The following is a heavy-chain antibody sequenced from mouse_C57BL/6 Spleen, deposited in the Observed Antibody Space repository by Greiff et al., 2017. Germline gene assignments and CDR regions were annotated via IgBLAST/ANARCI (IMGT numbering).Heavy chain of an antibody. CDR3: ARSDNFDY. CDR1: GFTFTSYG. Sequence: QVQLMESGAELARPGASVKLSCTASGFTFTSYGISWVQQRPGQGLEWIGEINSRSGNTYYNDKFKGKVTLTRDKTSSTAYMDLRSLTSEDSAVYFCARSDNFDYWGQGTTLTVSS. V-gene: IGHV1-81*01. J-gene: IGHJ2*01. CDR2: INSRSGNT.